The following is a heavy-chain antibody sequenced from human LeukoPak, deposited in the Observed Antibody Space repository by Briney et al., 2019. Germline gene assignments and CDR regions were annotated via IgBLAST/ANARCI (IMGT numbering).Heavy chain of an antibody. J-gene: IGHJ4*02. D-gene: IGHD3-10*01. CDR2: IWYDGSNK. V-gene: IGHV3-33*01. Sequence: GGSLRLSCAASGFTFSSYGMHWVRQAPGKGLEWVAVIWYDGSNKYYADSVKGRFTISRDNSKNTLYLQMNSLRAEDTAVYYCARDTGVTMVRGFGYWGQGTLLTVSS. CDR1: GFTFSSYG. CDR3: ARDTGVTMVRGFGY.